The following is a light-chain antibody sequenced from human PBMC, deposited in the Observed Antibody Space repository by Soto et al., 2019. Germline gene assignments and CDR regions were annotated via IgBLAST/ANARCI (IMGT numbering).Light chain of an antibody. Sequence: RAHTPCRASQSISSYLNWYQQKPGKAPKLLIYAASSLQSGVPSRFSGSGSGTDFTLTISNLQPEDFATYYCQQAKSFPISFGQGARLEIK. CDR3: QQAKSFPIS. CDR2: AAS. V-gene: IGKV1-39*01. J-gene: IGKJ5*01. CDR1: QSISSY.